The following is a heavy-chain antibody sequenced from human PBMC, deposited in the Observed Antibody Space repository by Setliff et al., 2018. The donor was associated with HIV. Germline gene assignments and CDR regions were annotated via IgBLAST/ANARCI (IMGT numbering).Heavy chain of an antibody. Sequence: SETLSLTCAVSGYSISSGYYGGWIRQTPGKGLEWIGSMYHGASTYYNPSLKSRVTISVDTSKNQFSLKLTSMAAADTAVYYCAIGYGYGQGCFDHWGQGIRVTV. CDR1: GYSISSGYY. J-gene: IGHJ4*02. CDR2: MYHGAST. CDR3: AIGYGYGQGCFDH. D-gene: IGHD2-2*03. V-gene: IGHV4-38-2*01.